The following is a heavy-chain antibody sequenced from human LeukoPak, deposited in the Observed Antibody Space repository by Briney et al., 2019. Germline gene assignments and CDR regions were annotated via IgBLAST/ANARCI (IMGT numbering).Heavy chain of an antibody. CDR1: GYTFTSYG. CDR2: ISAYNGNT. D-gene: IGHD3-9*01. CDR3: ARDVLRYFDWLLYQYYYYGMDV. Sequence: GASVKVSCKASGYTFTSYGISWVRQAPGQGLEWMGWISAYNGNTNYAQKLQGRVTMTTDTSTSTAYMELRSLRPDDTAVYYCARDVLRYFDWLLYQYYYYGMDVWGQGTTVTVSS. J-gene: IGHJ6*02. V-gene: IGHV1-18*01.